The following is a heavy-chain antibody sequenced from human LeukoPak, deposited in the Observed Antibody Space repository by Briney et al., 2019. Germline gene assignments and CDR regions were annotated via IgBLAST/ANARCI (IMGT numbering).Heavy chain of an antibody. D-gene: IGHD3-3*01. V-gene: IGHV4-39*01. CDR2: IYYRGST. CDR1: GGSISSSTYY. J-gene: IGHJ5*02. Sequence: PSETLSLTCTVSGGSISSSTYYWGWIRQPPGKGLEWIGTIYYRGSTYYNPSLKSRVTISVDTYKNQFSLQLTSVTAADTDVYYCARLGRTYYDFWSGPWGQGTLVTVSS. CDR3: ARLGRTYYDFWSGP.